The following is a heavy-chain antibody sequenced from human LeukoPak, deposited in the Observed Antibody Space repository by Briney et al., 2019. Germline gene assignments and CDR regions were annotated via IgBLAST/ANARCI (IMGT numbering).Heavy chain of an antibody. Sequence: ASVKVSCKASGYTFTGYYMHWVRQAPGQGLEWMGWISAYNGYTNYAQKFQFRVTMTTDTSTSTAYMELRSLTSDDTAVYYCARDKAVTTEVTQYFQHWGQGTLVTVSS. CDR1: GYTFTGYY. V-gene: IGHV1-18*04. CDR2: ISAYNGYT. D-gene: IGHD4-11*01. J-gene: IGHJ1*01. CDR3: ARDKAVTTEVTQYFQH.